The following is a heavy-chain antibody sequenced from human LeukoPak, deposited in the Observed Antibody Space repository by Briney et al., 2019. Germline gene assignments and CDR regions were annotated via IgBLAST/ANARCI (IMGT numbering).Heavy chain of an antibody. J-gene: IGHJ3*02. CDR1: GGPISSYY. D-gene: IGHD3-22*01. CDR3: ARGGGITMIVVAADAFDI. CDR2: IYYSGST. Sequence: SETLSLTCTVSGGPISSYYWSWIRQPPGKGLEWVGYIYYSGSTNYNPSLKSRVTISVYTSKNQFSLNLSSVTAADTAVYYCARGGGITMIVVAADAFDIWGQGTMVTVSS. V-gene: IGHV4-59*12.